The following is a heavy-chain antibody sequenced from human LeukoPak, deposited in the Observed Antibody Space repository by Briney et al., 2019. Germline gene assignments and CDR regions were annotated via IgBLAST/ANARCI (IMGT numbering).Heavy chain of an antibody. CDR2: ISGSGGST. V-gene: IGHV3-23*01. Sequence: XAXXGFTFXSYGMSWVRQAPGKGLEWVSAISGSGGSTYYADSVKGRFTISRDNSKNTLYLQMNSLRAEDTAVYYCAXXXXXVXTFXXYWGQGTLVTVSS. D-gene: IGHD4-17*01. CDR1: GFTFXSYG. CDR3: AXXXXXVXTFXXY. J-gene: IGHJ4*02.